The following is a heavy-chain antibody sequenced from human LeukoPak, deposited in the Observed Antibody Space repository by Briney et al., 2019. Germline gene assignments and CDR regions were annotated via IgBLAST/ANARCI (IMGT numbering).Heavy chain of an antibody. CDR2: FSLHNNDT. CDR3: ARARDQGYGDYNSAFDI. Sequence: ASVKVSCKASGYTFSNYGINRVRQAPGQGLEWMGWFSLHNNDTKYAQKLQGRVTMTRDTSISTAYMELSRLRSDDTAVYYCARARDQGYGDYNSAFDIWGQGTMVTVSS. J-gene: IGHJ3*02. D-gene: IGHD4-17*01. CDR1: GYTFSNYG. V-gene: IGHV1-18*01.